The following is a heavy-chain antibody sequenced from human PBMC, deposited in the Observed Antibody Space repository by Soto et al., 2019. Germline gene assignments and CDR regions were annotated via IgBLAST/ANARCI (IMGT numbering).Heavy chain of an antibody. CDR1: GFTFSSYA. CDR2: ISYDGSNK. Sequence: GGSLRLSCAASGFTFSSYAMHWVRQAPGKGLEWVAVISYDGSNKYYADSVKGRFTISRDNSKNTLYLQMNSLRAEDTAVYYCARDMRQWLVYYFDYWGQGTLGTVSS. D-gene: IGHD6-19*01. CDR3: ARDMRQWLVYYFDY. J-gene: IGHJ4*02. V-gene: IGHV3-30-3*01.